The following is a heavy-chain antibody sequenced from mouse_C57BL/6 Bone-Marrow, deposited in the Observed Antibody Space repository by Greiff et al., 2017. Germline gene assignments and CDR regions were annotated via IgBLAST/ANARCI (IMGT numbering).Heavy chain of an antibody. Sequence: QVQLQQSGAELMKPGASVKLSCKATGYTFTGYWIEWVKQRPGHGLEWIGEILPGSGSTNYNEKFKGKATFTADTSSNTAYMQLSGLTPEDSAIYYCARFGRYWYFDVWGTGTTVTVSS. J-gene: IGHJ1*03. CDR2: ILPGSGST. CDR1: GYTFTGYW. CDR3: ARFGRYWYFDV. V-gene: IGHV1-9*01.